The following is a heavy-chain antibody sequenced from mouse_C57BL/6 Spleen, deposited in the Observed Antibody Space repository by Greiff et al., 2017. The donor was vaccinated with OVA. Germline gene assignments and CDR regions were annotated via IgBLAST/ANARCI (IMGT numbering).Heavy chain of an antibody. Sequence: DVMLVESGGGLVKPGGSLKLSCAASGFTFSSYAMSWVRQTPEKRLEWVATISDGGSYTYYPDNVKGRFTISRDNAKNNLYLQMSHLKSEDTAMYYCAREGDSSGYPFAYWGQGTLVTVSA. CDR1: GFTFSSYA. CDR2: ISDGGSYT. CDR3: AREGDSSGYPFAY. D-gene: IGHD3-2*02. V-gene: IGHV5-4*01. J-gene: IGHJ3*01.